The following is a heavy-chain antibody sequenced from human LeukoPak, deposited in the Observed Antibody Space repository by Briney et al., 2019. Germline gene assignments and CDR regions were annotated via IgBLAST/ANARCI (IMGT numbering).Heavy chain of an antibody. J-gene: IGHJ5*02. Sequence: SETLSLTCTVSGGSTNSYYWSWIRQSPGKGLKWIGYVAYSGSTNYNPSHKSRVTISLDTSKNQFSLKLSSVTAADTAVYYCARTVSGYYFNAWGPGTLVTVSS. CDR3: ARTVSGYYFNA. V-gene: IGHV4-59*01. CDR2: VAYSGST. CDR1: GGSTNSYY. D-gene: IGHD5-12*01.